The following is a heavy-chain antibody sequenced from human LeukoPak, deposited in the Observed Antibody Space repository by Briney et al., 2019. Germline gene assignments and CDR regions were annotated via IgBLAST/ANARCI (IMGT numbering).Heavy chain of an antibody. J-gene: IGHJ4*02. CDR1: GGTFSSYA. Sequence: SVKVSCKASGGTFSSYAISWVRQAPEQGLEWKGRIIPIFGTANYAQKFQGRVTITTDESTSTAYMELSSLRSEDTAVYYCARNYVWGSYRYINYFDYWGQGTLVTVSS. CDR2: IIPIFGTA. D-gene: IGHD3-16*02. V-gene: IGHV1-69*05. CDR3: ARNYVWGSYRYINYFDY.